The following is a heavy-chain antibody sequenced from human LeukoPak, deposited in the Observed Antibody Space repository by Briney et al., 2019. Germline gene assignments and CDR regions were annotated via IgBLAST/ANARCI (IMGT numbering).Heavy chain of an antibody. J-gene: IGHJ5*02. V-gene: IGHV4-39*01. CDR3: ARLTGRDSSDWPYFLS. Sequence: TSETLSLTCTVSGGSISSRSYNWGWVRQPPGKGLEWIGTIYYSGSTSYNPSLESRVTISVDTAKNQFSLRLSSVTAADTAVFYCARLTGRDSSDWPYFLSWGQGALVTVSS. CDR1: GGSISSRSYN. D-gene: IGHD6-25*01. CDR2: IYYSGST.